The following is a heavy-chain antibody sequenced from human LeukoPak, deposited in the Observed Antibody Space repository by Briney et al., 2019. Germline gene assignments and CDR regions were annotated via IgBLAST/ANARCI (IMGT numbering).Heavy chain of an antibody. CDR2: ISYDGSNK. Sequence: GTSLRLSCAASGFTFSDSGMHWVRQAPGKGLGWAALISYDGSNKYYADSVKGRFTISRSNSKNTLYLQMNSLRAEDTAVYYCAKDRYSSGWGAAFDIWGQGTMVTVSS. J-gene: IGHJ3*02. V-gene: IGHV3-30*18. CDR3: AKDRYSSGWGAAFDI. CDR1: GFTFSDSG. D-gene: IGHD6-19*01.